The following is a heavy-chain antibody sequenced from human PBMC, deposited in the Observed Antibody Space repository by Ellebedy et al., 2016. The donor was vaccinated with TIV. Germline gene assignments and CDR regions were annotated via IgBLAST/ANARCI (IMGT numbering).Heavy chain of an antibody. CDR1: GFTFSSYA. V-gene: IGHV3-23*01. CDR3: AKGDSSGWYFADY. Sequence: GESLKISXAASGFTFSSYAMSWVRQAPGKGLEWVSAISGSGGSTYYADSVKGRFTISRDNSKNTLYLQMNSLRAEDTAVYYCAKGDSSGWYFADYWGQGTLVTVSS. J-gene: IGHJ4*02. D-gene: IGHD6-19*01. CDR2: ISGSGGST.